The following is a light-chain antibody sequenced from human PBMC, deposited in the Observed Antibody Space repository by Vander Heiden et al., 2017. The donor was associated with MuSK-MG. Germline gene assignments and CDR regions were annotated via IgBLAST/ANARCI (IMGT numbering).Light chain of an antibody. CDR2: DAS. Sequence: SPGERATLSCRASQTISSYLAWYQQKPGQAPRLLIYDASDRATGIPARFSGSGCGTDFTLTSSSREPEDFAVYYCQQRSTWPQLTFGGGTKVEIK. J-gene: IGKJ4*01. V-gene: IGKV3-11*01. CDR3: QQRSTWPQLT. CDR1: QTISSY.